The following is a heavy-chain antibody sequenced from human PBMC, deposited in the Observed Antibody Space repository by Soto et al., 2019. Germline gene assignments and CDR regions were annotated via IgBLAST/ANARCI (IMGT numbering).Heavy chain of an antibody. D-gene: IGHD6-13*01. CDR1: GGSISSGGYY. CDR3: ARDQVAAAGYYYYGMDV. CDR2: IYYSGST. J-gene: IGHJ6*02. V-gene: IGHV4-31*03. Sequence: QVQLQESGPGLVKPSQTLSLTCTVSGGSISSGGYYWSWIRQHPGKGLEWIGYIYYSGSTYYNPSLKSRVTISVDTSKNRFSLKLSSVTAADTAVYYCARDQVAAAGYYYYGMDVWGQGTTVTVSS.